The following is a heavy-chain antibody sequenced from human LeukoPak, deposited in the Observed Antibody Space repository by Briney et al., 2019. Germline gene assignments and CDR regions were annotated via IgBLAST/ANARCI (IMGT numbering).Heavy chain of an antibody. Sequence: SVEVSCKASGGTFSSYAISWVRQAPGQGLEWMGGIIPTFGTANYAQKFQGRVTITADESTSTAYMELSSLRSEDTAVYYCASEGWLQSPFDYCGQGTLVTVSS. V-gene: IGHV1-69*13. CDR1: GGTFSSYA. CDR3: ASEGWLQSPFDY. D-gene: IGHD5-24*01. CDR2: IIPTFGTA. J-gene: IGHJ4*02.